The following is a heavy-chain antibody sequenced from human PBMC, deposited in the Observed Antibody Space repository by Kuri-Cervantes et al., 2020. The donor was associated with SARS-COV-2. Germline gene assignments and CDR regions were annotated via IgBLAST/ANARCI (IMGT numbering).Heavy chain of an antibody. Sequence: GGSLRLSCAASGFTFSGPAMHWVRQASGKGLEWVGRIRSKANSYATAYAASVKGRFTISRDDSKNTAYLQMNSLKTEDTAVYYCTRRGPQQQLVRNYYYGMDVWGQGTTVTVSS. CDR2: IRSKANSYAT. J-gene: IGHJ6*02. CDR1: GFTFSGPA. V-gene: IGHV3-73*01. D-gene: IGHD6-13*01. CDR3: TRRGPQQQLVRNYYYGMDV.